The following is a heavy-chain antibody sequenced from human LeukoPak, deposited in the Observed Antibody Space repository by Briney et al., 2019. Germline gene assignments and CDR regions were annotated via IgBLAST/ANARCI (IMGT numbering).Heavy chain of an antibody. Sequence: SETLSLTCAVYGGSFSGYYWGWIRQPPGKGLEWIGSIYYSGSTYYNPSLKSRVTISVDTSKNQFSLKLSSVTAADTAVYYCASGESDYGRFDGMDVWGQGTTVTVSS. CDR1: GGSFSGYY. V-gene: IGHV4-34*01. CDR2: IYYSGST. D-gene: IGHD4/OR15-4a*01. J-gene: IGHJ6*02. CDR3: ASGESDYGRFDGMDV.